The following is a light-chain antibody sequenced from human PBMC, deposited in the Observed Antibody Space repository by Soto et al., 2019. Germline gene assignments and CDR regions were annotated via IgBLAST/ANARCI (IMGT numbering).Light chain of an antibody. CDR2: GAS. CDR1: QSFSSSY. J-gene: IGKJ1*01. Sequence: EIVLTQSPDTLSLSPGERATLSCRASQSFSSSYLAWYQQKPGQAPRLLIYGASTRATDVPDRFSGSGSGADFTLAISRLEPEDFAVYYCQQYGSSPPRTFGQGTKVDIK. CDR3: QQYGSSPPRT. V-gene: IGKV3-20*01.